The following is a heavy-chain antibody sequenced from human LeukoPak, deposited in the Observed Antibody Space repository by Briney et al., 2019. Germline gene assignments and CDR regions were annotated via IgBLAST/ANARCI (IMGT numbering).Heavy chain of an antibody. CDR2: IRYDGSNK. J-gene: IGHJ4*02. V-gene: IGHV3-30*02. CDR1: GFTFSSYG. D-gene: IGHD3-3*01. Sequence: GGSLRLSXAASGFTFSSYGMHWVRQAPGKGLEWVAFIRYDGSNKYYADSVKGRFTISRDNSKNTLYLQMNSLRAEDTAVYYCAKVRDYDFWSATDYWGQGTLVTVSS. CDR3: AKVRDYDFWSATDY.